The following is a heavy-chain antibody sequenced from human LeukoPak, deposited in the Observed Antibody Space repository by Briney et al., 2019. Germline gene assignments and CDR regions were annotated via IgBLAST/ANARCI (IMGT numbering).Heavy chain of an antibody. Sequence: ASVKVSCKASGGTFSSYAISWVRQAPGQGLEWMGGIIPIFGTANYAQKFQGRVTITADESTSTAYMELGSLRSEDTAVYYCARPQRSTVSYYYYGMDVWGQGTTVTVSS. CDR3: ARPQRSTVSYYYYGMDV. D-gene: IGHD4-11*01. V-gene: IGHV1-69*13. CDR2: IIPIFGTA. J-gene: IGHJ6*02. CDR1: GGTFSSYA.